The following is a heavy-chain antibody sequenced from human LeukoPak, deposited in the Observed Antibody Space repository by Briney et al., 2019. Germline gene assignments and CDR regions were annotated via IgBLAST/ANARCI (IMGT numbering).Heavy chain of an antibody. CDR1: GGSISSYY. D-gene: IGHD5-18*01. CDR3: ARDRIQLWLHWFDP. CDR2: IYTSGST. V-gene: IGHV4-4*07. J-gene: IGHJ5*02. Sequence: SETLSLTCTVSGGSISSYYWSWIRQPAGKGLEWIGRIYTSGSTNYNPSLKSRDTMSVDTSKNQFSLKLSSVTAADTAVYYCARDRIQLWLHWFDPWGQGTLVTVSS.